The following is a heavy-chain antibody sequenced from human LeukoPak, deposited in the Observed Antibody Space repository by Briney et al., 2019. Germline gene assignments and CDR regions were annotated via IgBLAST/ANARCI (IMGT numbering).Heavy chain of an antibody. V-gene: IGHV5-51*01. J-gene: IGHJ5*02. CDR3: ARTRFKLGTSHGFDP. CDR2: IYPGDSDT. Sequence: GESLKISCKGSGYSFTSYWIARVRQMPGKGLEWMGIIYPGDSDTRYSPFFQGQVTISADESLTTAYLQWSSLRASDTAMYYCARTRFKLGTSHGFDPWGQGTLVTVSS. CDR1: GYSFTSYW. D-gene: IGHD7-27*01.